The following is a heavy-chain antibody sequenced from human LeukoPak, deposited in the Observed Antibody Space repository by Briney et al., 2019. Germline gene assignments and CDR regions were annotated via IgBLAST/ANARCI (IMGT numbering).Heavy chain of an antibody. Sequence: SGPTLVNPTQTLTLTCTFSGFSLSTSGMCESWIRQPPGKALEWLARIDWDDDKYYSTSLKTRLTISKDTSKNQVVLTMTNMDHVDTATYYCARSVVVTAITNGRHAFDIWGQGTMVTVSS. CDR2: IDWDDDK. CDR1: GFSLSTSGMC. D-gene: IGHD2-21*02. V-gene: IGHV2-70*11. CDR3: ARSVVVTAITNGRHAFDI. J-gene: IGHJ3*02.